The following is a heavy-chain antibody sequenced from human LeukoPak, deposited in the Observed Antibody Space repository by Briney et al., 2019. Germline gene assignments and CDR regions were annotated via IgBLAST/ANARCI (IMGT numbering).Heavy chain of an antibody. CDR2: IRYDGSNK. CDR3: ATGGGFLALRY. CDR1: GVTFSNYG. J-gene: IGHJ4*02. V-gene: IGHV3-33*08. Sequence: GRSLRLSCAASGVTFSNYGMHWVHQVPGKGLEWVAFIRYDGSNKYYADSVKGRFTISRDNSKNTLYLQMNSLRADDTAVYYCATGGGFLALRYWGXGTLVTVSS. D-gene: IGHD3-3*01.